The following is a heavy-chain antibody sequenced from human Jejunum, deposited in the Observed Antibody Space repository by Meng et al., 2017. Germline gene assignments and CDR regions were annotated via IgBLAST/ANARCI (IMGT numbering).Heavy chain of an antibody. V-gene: IGHV4-38-2*02. CDR1: GYSISSGYY. D-gene: IGHD2-2*01. J-gene: IGHJ5*02. Sequence: SETLSLTCTVSGYSISSGYYWGWIRQPPGKGLEWIGSIYHSGNTYYNPPLKSRVTLSVDTSKNQFSLKLSSVTATDTAVYYCAYLPYCSTSTCYHGWFDPWGQGTLVTVSS. CDR2: IYHSGNT. CDR3: AYLPYCSTSTCYHGWFDP.